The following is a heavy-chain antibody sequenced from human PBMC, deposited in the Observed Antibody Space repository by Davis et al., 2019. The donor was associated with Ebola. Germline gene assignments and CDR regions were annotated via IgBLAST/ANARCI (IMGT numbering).Heavy chain of an antibody. V-gene: IGHV3-7*01. CDR2: IKQDGSEK. CDR3: ARDPGSSWYFMDV. CDR1: GFTFSTYA. J-gene: IGHJ6*04. Sequence: GESLKISCAASGFTFSTYAMGWVRQAPGKGLEWVANIKQDGSEKYYVDSVKGRFTISRDNAKNSLYLQMNSLRAEDTAVYYCARDPGSSWYFMDVWGKGTTVAVSS. D-gene: IGHD6-13*01.